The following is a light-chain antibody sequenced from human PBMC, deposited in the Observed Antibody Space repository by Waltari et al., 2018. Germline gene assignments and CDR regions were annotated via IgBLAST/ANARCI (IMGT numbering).Light chain of an antibody. Sequence: DIQMTQSPSSVSASVGDRVTITCRASQGIGDYLAWFQQKPGKPPKAMIYGATSLPSGVPSRFSGSGSGKDFTLTISSLQPEDFATYYGQHYHSFPLTFGGGTKVEIK. V-gene: IGKV1-16*01. CDR3: QHYHSFPLT. CDR1: QGIGDY. CDR2: GAT. J-gene: IGKJ4*01.